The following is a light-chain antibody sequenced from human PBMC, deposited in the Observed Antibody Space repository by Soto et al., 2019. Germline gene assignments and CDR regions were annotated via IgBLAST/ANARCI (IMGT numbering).Light chain of an antibody. J-gene: IGKJ4*01. CDR1: QGVRND. Sequence: AIQMTQSPSSLSASVGDRVTISCRASQGVRNDLGWYQQKPGKAPNLLIYAASKLHDGVPSRFSGSGSGTEFTLTISSLQPEDFATYYCLHDYNYPLTFGGGTKVEIK. V-gene: IGKV1-6*01. CDR2: AAS. CDR3: LHDYNYPLT.